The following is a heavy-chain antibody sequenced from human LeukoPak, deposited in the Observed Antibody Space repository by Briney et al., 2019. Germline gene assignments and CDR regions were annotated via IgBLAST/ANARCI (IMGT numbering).Heavy chain of an antibody. V-gene: IGHV3-30*18. CDR1: GFTFSSYG. J-gene: IGHJ4*02. Sequence: GGSLRLSCAASGFTFSSYGMHWVRQAPGKGLEWVAVISYDGSNKYYADSVKGRFTISRDNSKNTLYLQMNSLRAEDTAVYYCAKAPSGWPKFWGQGTLVTVSS. CDR3: AKAPSGWPKF. D-gene: IGHD6-19*01. CDR2: ISYDGSNK.